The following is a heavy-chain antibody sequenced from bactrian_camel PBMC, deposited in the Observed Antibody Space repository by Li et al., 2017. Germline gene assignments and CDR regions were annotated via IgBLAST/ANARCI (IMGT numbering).Heavy chain of an antibody. CDR3: GTMAYTGG. D-gene: IGHD7*01. J-gene: IGHJ4*01. CDR2: IHTRSGGT. V-gene: IGHV3S1*01. CDR1: GYTDSNVC. Sequence: HVQLVESGGDTVQPGGSLRLSRAASGYTDSNVCMGWFRQSPGKEREGVAVIHTRSGGTYYADPVKGRFTISRDNAKNTLYLQLNSLKTEDTAMYYCGTMAYTGGWGQGTQVTVS.